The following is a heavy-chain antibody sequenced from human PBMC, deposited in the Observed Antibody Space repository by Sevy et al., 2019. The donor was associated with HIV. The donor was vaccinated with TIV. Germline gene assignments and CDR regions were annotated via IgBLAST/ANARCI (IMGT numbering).Heavy chain of an antibody. CDR2: IIPIFGTA. CDR3: ARSGEGYSSDRSPFDY. V-gene: IGHV1-69*06. D-gene: IGHD6-19*01. Sequence: ASVKVSCKASGGTFSSYAITWVRQAPGQGLEWMGGIIPIFGTANYAQKFQGRVTITADKSTSTAYMELSSLRSEDTAVYYCARSGEGYSSDRSPFDYWGQGTLVTVS. J-gene: IGHJ4*02. CDR1: GGTFSSYA.